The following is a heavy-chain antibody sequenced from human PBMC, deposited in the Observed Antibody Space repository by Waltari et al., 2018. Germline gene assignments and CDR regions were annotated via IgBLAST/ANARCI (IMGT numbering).Heavy chain of an antibody. D-gene: IGHD5-12*01. CDR1: GVSITTNRPN. Sequence: QLQLQESGPRLVRPSEPLSLLCRLSGVSITTNRPNWAWIRQSPGQGLEWIGTVSYSGTTYISPSLKSRVSVSRDTSKNQVSLILGSVTAADMAVYYCATYIGASVGTAAFDVWGQGTMVTVSS. CDR2: VSYSGTT. V-gene: IGHV4-39*01. J-gene: IGHJ3*01. CDR3: ATYIGASVGTAAFDV.